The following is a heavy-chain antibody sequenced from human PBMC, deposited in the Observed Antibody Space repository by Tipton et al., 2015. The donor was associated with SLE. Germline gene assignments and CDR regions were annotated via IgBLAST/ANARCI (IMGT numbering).Heavy chain of an antibody. CDR3: AASWGITAAGDY. D-gene: IGHD6-13*01. J-gene: IGHJ4*02. V-gene: IGHV3-23*01. CDR2: ISTSSDRT. Sequence: SLRLSCVASGFTFSAYGMHWVRQAPGKGLEHVSGISTSSDRTYYAASVKGRFTISRDNSKNTLYLQMNSLRVEDTAVYYCAASWGITAAGDYWGQGTLVTVSS. CDR1: GFTFSAYG.